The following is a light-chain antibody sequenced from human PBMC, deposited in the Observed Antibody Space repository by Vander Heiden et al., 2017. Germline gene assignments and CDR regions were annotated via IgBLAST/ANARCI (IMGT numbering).Light chain of an antibody. Sequence: SAFTPPASVSGSPGQSLTISCTGHSSDVGAYDYVCWYQHRPGKAPKLIIYDVSTRPSGVSGRFSGSKSGITASLSISGVQAEDEADYYCNSYTTKNTLVFGSGTRLIVL. CDR1: SSDVGAYDY. CDR3: NSYTTKNTLV. J-gene: IGLJ1*01. CDR2: DVS. V-gene: IGLV2-14*03.